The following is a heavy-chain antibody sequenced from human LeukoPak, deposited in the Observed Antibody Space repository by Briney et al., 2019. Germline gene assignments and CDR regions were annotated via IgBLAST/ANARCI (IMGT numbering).Heavy chain of an antibody. J-gene: IGHJ4*02. CDR2: INPNSDGT. Sequence: SVKVSCKASGYTFTGYYIHWVRQAPGQVLEWMGWINPNSDGTNYAQKVQGRVTVTRDTSITTAYMELNRLRSDDTAVYYCARSGGRRFDYWGQATLVTVSS. CDR3: ARSGGRRFDY. V-gene: IGHV1-2*02. CDR1: GYTFTGYY. D-gene: IGHD1-26*01.